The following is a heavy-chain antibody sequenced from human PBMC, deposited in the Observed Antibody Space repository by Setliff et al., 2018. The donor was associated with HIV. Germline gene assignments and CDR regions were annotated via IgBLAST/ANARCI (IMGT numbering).Heavy chain of an antibody. Sequence: PSETLSLTCTVSGGSISSYYWSWIRQPAGKGLEWIGRIYTSGSTNYNPSLKSRVTMSVDTSKNQFSLKLSSVTAADTAVYYCARDFLSGDYYYYMDVWGKGTTVTVSS. CDR3: ARDFLSGDYYYYMDV. V-gene: IGHV4-4*07. CDR2: IYTSGST. CDR1: GGSISSYY. D-gene: IGHD3-10*01. J-gene: IGHJ6*03.